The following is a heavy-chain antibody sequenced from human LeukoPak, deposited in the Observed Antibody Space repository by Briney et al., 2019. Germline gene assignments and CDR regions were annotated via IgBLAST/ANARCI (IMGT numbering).Heavy chain of an antibody. CDR2: INHSGST. CDR3: ARGQEGYSYGYDFDY. V-gene: IGHV4-34*01. Sequence: SETLSLTCAVHGGSFSGYYWSWIRQPPGKGLEWIGEINHSGSTNYNPSLKSRVTISVDTSKNQFSLKLSSVTAADTAVYYCARGQEGYSYGYDFDYWGQGTLVTVSS. CDR1: GGSFSGYY. D-gene: IGHD5-18*01. J-gene: IGHJ4*02.